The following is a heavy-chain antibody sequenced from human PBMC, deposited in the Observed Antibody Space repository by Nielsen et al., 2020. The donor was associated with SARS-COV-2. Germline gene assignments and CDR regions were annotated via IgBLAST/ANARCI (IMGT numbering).Heavy chain of an antibody. D-gene: IGHD2-2*01. CDR3: ARVDCSSTSCYYYYGMDV. CDR2: INSDGSST. J-gene: IGHJ6*02. CDR1: GFTFSSYW. V-gene: IGHV3-74*01. Sequence: GESLKISCAASGFTFSSYWMHWVRQAPGKGLVWVSRINSDGSSTSYADSVKGRFTTSRDNAKNTLYLQMNSLRAEDTAVYYCARVDCSSTSCYYYYGMDVWGQGTTVTVSS.